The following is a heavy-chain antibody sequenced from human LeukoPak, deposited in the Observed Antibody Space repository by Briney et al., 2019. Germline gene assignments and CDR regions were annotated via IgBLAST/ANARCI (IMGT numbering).Heavy chain of an antibody. J-gene: IGHJ2*01. D-gene: IGHD5-18*01. CDR3: AKGSVDTAMVNGLWYFDL. Sequence: SGGSLSLSCAASRFTFSDYSMNWVRQAPGKGLEWVSSISSGSTFVYYADSVKGRFTISRDNVKNSLYLQMSSLRADDAAVYFCAKGSVDTAMVNGLWYFDLWGRGTLVTVSS. V-gene: IGHV3-21*01. CDR1: RFTFSDYS. CDR2: ISSGSTFV.